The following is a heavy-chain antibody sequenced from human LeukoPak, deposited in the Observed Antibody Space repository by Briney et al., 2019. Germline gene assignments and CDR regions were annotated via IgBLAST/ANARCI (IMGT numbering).Heavy chain of an antibody. J-gene: IGHJ4*02. CDR1: GYTFTGYY. CDR3: ARGAMVRGVFDY. V-gene: IGHV1-2*02. CDR2: INPNSGGT. Sequence: ASVTVSCKASGYTFTGYYMHWVRQAPGQGLEWMGWINPNSGGTNYAQKFQGRVTMTRDTSISTAYMELSRLRSDDTAVYYCARGAMVRGVFDYWGQGTLVTVSS. D-gene: IGHD3-10*01.